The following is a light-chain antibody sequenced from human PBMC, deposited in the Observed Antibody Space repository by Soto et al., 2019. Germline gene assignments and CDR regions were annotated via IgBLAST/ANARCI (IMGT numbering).Light chain of an antibody. J-gene: IGKJ4*01. CDR2: DAS. CDR3: QQYSNWLT. CDR1: QTVSSN. V-gene: IGKV3-15*01. Sequence: EIVMTQSPDALSVSPGEGATLSCRASQTVSSNLAWYQQKPGQAPRLLIYDASTRATGIPARFSGSGSGTEFTLIISSLHSEDFAVYYCQQYSNWLTFGGGTKVEIK.